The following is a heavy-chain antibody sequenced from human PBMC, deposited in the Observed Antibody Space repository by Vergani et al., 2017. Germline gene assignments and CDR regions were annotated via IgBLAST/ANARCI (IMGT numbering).Heavy chain of an antibody. CDR2: IRSKNDGGTA. V-gene: IGHV3-15*01. J-gene: IGHJ4*02. CDR1: GITFKNAW. CDR3: YTDYHDY. Sequence: EVQVVESGGGLITPGGSLRLSCVVSGITFKNAWINWVRQAPGKGLEWIGRIRSKNDGGTADYAAPLKGRFTISRDDSKDSAFLLLNNLKTEDTAVYFCYTDYHDYWGQGTLVTVSS. D-gene: IGHD2-2*02.